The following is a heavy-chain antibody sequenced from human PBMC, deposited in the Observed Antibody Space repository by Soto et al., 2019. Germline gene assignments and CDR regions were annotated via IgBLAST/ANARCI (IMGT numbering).Heavy chain of an antibody. D-gene: IGHD3-22*01. Sequence: EVQLVESGGGLVKPGGSLRLSCAASGFTFSNAWINWVRQAPGKGLEWVGRIKSKTDGGTTDFAAPVKGRFAISRDDSIKMVYLQMNSLKTEDTGIYYCTTDSYSTVIVVRFDYWGHGTLVTVSS. J-gene: IGHJ4*01. V-gene: IGHV3-15*07. CDR3: TTDSYSTVIVVRFDY. CDR2: IKSKTDGGTT. CDR1: GFTFSNAW.